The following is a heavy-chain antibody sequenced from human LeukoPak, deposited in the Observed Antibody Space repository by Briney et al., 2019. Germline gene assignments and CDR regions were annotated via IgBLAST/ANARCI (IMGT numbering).Heavy chain of an antibody. V-gene: IGHV4-59*08. D-gene: IGHD6-19*01. J-gene: IGHJ4*02. CDR2: IYHNGGT. CDR1: GGSISGYY. Sequence: ASETLSLTCTVSGGSISGYYWSWIRQPPGKGLEWIGYIYHNGGTNYNPSLQSRLTISVDTSKNQFSLKLSSVTAADTAVYYCARHLRAVAGGRYFDYWGQGTQVTVFS. CDR3: ARHLRAVAGGRYFDY.